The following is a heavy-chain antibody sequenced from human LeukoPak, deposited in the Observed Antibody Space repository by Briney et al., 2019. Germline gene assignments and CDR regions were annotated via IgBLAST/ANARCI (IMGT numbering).Heavy chain of an antibody. Sequence: PSETLSLTCTVSGRSISSSSNYWGWIRQPPGKGLEWIVSIYYSVRTYYNPSIKSRVTISVDMSKDQFSLKLSSLTAADTAVYYCARHRYYGSGSYSKFDYWGQGTVVTVSS. CDR2: IYYSVRT. V-gene: IGHV4-39*01. J-gene: IGHJ4*02. D-gene: IGHD3-10*01. CDR3: ARHRYYGSGSYSKFDY. CDR1: GRSISSSSNY.